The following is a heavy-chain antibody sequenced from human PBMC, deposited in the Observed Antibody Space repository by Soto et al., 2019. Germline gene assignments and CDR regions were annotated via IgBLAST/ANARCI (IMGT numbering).Heavy chain of an antibody. V-gene: IGHV3-7*03. D-gene: IGHD4-17*01. CDR1: GFSFSTSW. Sequence: PGGSLRLSCAVYGFSFSTSWLSWVRQAPGKGLEWVANINQDGSEKYYADSVKGRLTISRDNTKNSLYLQMNSLRAEDTAVYYCTVYGFGISAAAYWGQGALVTVSS. CDR3: TVYGFGISAAAY. CDR2: INQDGSEK. J-gene: IGHJ4*02.